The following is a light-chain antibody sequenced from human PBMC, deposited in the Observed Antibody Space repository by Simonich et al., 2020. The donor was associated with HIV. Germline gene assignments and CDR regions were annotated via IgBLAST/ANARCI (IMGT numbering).Light chain of an antibody. V-gene: IGLV2-23*01. J-gene: IGLJ3*02. Sequence: QSALTQPASVSGSPGQSITISCTGTSSDIGGYNYVSWYQQCPGKAPKLMIYEETKRPSGISNRFSGSKSGNTASLTISGLQAEDEADYYCCSYAGSRTWVFGGGTKVTVL. CDR2: EET. CDR1: SSDIGGYNY. CDR3: CSYAGSRTWV.